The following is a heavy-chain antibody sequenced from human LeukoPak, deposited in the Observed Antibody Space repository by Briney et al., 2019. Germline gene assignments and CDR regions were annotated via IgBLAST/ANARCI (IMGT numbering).Heavy chain of an antibody. CDR2: IDPSDSYT. CDR1: GYSFTSYW. Sequence: GESLKISCKGSGYSFTSYWISWVRQMPGKGLEWMGRIDPSDSYTNYSPSFQGHVTISADKSISTAYLQWSNLKASDTAMYYCARCVGDCYSASFDYWGQGTLVTVSS. D-gene: IGHD2-21*02. V-gene: IGHV5-10-1*01. CDR3: ARCVGDCYSASFDY. J-gene: IGHJ4*02.